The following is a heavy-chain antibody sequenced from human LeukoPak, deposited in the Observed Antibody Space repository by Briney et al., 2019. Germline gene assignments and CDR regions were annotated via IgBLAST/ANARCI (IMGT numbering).Heavy chain of an antibody. CDR2: LWYDGSNK. V-gene: IGHV3-33*06. CDR1: GFTFSSYG. D-gene: IGHD6-13*01. Sequence: PGRSLRLSCAASGFTFSSYGMHWVRQAPGKGLEWVAVLWYDGSNKYYADSVEGRFTISRDNSKNTLYLQMNSLRAEDTAVYYCAKARIDSSSWYSWFDPWGQGTLVTVSS. J-gene: IGHJ5*02. CDR3: AKARIDSSSWYSWFDP.